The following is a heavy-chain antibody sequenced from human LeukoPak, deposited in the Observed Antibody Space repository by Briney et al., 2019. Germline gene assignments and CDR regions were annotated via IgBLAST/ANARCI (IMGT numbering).Heavy chain of an antibody. D-gene: IGHD5-24*01. Sequence: PGRSLRLSCATSGFTFTSYGMHWVRQAPGKGLEWVAVIWYDGSNKYYADFVKGRFTISRDDSKNTLYLQMNSLRAEDTAVYYCARDRAIDWGQGTLVTVSS. CDR2: IWYDGSNK. J-gene: IGHJ4*02. CDR1: GFTFTSYG. CDR3: ARDRAID. V-gene: IGHV3-33*01.